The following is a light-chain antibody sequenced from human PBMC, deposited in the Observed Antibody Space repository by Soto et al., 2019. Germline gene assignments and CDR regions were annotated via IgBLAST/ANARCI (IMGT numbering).Light chain of an antibody. CDR1: QSVSSK. V-gene: IGKV3-20*01. Sequence: EIVMTQSPATLSVSPGEGATLSCRASQSVSSKLAWYQQKPGQAPRLLIYGASSRATGIPDRFSGSGSGTDFTLTISRLEPEDFAMYYCQQYGGSPWTFGQGTKVDIK. J-gene: IGKJ1*01. CDR3: QQYGGSPWT. CDR2: GAS.